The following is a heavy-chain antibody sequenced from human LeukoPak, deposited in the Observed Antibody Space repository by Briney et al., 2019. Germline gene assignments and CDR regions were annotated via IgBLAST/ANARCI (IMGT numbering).Heavy chain of an antibody. J-gene: IGHJ3*01. CDR3: ASLSGAAFDV. D-gene: IGHD5-12*01. CDR1: GAHISNYY. CDR2: LHASESI. Sequence: PSETLSLTCTVSGAHISNYYWTWVRQSAAQGLEWIGRLHASESIIYNPSLKSRVTISIDTSKDQLSLTLTSVTAADSAVYYCASLSGAAFDVWGQGTVVTVSS. V-gene: IGHV4-4*07.